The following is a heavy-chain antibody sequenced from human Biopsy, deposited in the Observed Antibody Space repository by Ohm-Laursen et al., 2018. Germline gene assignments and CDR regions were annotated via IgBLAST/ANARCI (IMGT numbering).Heavy chain of an antibody. D-gene: IGHD3-3*01. V-gene: IGHV1-69*17. CDR3: ATPFQYYDSWGGYPPFDH. CDR1: GGTFSNYA. J-gene: IGHJ4*02. Sequence: SSVKVSCKASGGTFSNYAIRWVRQAPGEGLGWMGGIIAVSGLVNYAPKFQGRVSITADKSTTTAYMELSNLKSEDTAVYYCATPFQYYDSWGGYPPFDHWGQGTLVTVSS. CDR2: IIAVSGLV.